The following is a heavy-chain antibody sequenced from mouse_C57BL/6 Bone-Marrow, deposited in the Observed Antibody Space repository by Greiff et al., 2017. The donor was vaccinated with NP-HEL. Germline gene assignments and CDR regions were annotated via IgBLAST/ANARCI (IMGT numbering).Heavy chain of an antibody. CDR1: GFSLTSYG. D-gene: IGHD4-1*01. Sequence: VQVVESGPGLVQPSQSLSITCTVSGFSLTSYGVHWVRQSPGKGLEWLGVIWSGGSTDYNAAFLSRLSISKDNSKSQVFFKMNRLNADDTAKYDCDSPFWDEYYAMDYWGQGTSVTVSS. CDR3: DSPFWDEYYAMDY. CDR2: IWSGGST. V-gene: IGHV2-2*01. J-gene: IGHJ4*01.